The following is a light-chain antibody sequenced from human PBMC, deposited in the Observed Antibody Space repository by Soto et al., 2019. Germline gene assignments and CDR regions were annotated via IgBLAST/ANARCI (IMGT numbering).Light chain of an antibody. Sequence: DIVMTQSPRSLPVTPGEPASISCRSSQSLLHSNGYNYLDWYLQKPGQSPQLLIHLGSNRASGVPDRLSGSRPGTDFTLKISRVEAEDVGVYYCMQPLQSWTFGQGTKVDIK. CDR1: QSLLHSNGYNY. V-gene: IGKV2-28*01. CDR3: MQPLQSWT. CDR2: LGS. J-gene: IGKJ1*01.